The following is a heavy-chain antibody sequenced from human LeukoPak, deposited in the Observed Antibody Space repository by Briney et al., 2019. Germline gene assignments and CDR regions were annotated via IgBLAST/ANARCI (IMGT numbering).Heavy chain of an antibody. D-gene: IGHD3-22*01. CDR2: IYYSGST. Sequence: SETLSLTCAVSGGSISSYYWSWIRQPPGKGLEWIGYIYYSGSTYYNPSLRSRVTISVDTSKNQFSLKLSSVTAADTAVYYCARSSEGRYYYDSSGFSYYYYYMDVWGKGTTVTISS. V-gene: IGHV4-59*01. CDR3: ARSSEGRYYYDSSGFSYYYYYMDV. CDR1: GGSISSYY. J-gene: IGHJ6*03.